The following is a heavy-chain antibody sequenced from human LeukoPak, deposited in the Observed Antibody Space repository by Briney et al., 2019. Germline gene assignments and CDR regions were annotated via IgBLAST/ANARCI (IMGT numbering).Heavy chain of an antibody. CDR3: ARGDWGMYYFDY. D-gene: IGHD7-27*01. V-gene: IGHV3-30*02. CDR1: GFTFSSYD. J-gene: IGHJ4*02. CDR2: IWYDGSNK. Sequence: GGSLRLSCAASGFTFSSYDMHWVRQAPGEGLDWVAFIWYDGSNKHYIDSVKGRFTISRDNSKNTLNLQMNSLRAEDTAVYYCARGDWGMYYFDYWGQGTLVTVSS.